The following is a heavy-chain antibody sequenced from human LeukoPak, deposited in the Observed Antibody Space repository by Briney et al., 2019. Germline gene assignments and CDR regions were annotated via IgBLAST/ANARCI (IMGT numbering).Heavy chain of an antibody. Sequence: TAGGSLRLSCAASGFTFSSYSMNWVRQAPGKGLEWVSSISSSSSYIYYADSVKGRFTISRDNAKNSLYLQMNSLRAEDTAVYYCAREKAAADTIYDYWGQGTLVTVSS. D-gene: IGHD6-13*01. J-gene: IGHJ4*02. V-gene: IGHV3-21*01. CDR2: ISSSSSYI. CDR3: AREKAAADTIYDY. CDR1: GFTFSSYS.